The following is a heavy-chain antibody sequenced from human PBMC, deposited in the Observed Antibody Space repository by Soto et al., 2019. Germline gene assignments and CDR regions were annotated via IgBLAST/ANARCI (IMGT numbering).Heavy chain of an antibody. J-gene: IGHJ4*02. Sequence: PSETLSLTCTVSGDSITSSSYYWGWIRQPPGKGLECIGNIYYDGNTYYNPSLKSRVTISLDTSKNQFSLTLNSVTAADTAVYYCARSTIAPRLFMYPFDSWGQGTLVTVS. D-gene: IGHD6-6*01. CDR2: IYYDGNT. CDR3: ARSTIAPRLFMYPFDS. CDR1: GDSITSSSYY. V-gene: IGHV4-39*01.